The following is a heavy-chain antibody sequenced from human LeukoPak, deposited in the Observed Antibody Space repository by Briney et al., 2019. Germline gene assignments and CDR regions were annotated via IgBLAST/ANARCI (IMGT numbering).Heavy chain of an antibody. Sequence: GGSLRLSCAASGFTFSSYWMFWLRQAPGKGLVWVSRINSDGSSTNYADSVKGRFTTSRDNAKNTVYLQMNSLRVEDAAVYYCARVTVTWSYWGQGTLVTVSS. J-gene: IGHJ4*02. CDR2: INSDGSST. CDR3: ARVTVTWSY. D-gene: IGHD4-17*01. CDR1: GFTFSSYW. V-gene: IGHV3-74*01.